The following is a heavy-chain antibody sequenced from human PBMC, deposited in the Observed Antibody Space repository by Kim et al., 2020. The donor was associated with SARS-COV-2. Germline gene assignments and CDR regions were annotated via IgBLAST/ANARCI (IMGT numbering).Heavy chain of an antibody. Sequence: GGSLRLSCAASGFTFSSYAMSWVRQAPGKGLEWVSAISGSGGSTYYADSVKGRFTISRDNSKNTLYLQMNSLRAEDTAVYYCAKDGKGYYDSSGYYYYYYYMDVWGKGTTVTVYS. V-gene: IGHV3-23*01. D-gene: IGHD3-22*01. CDR2: ISGSGGST. CDR1: GFTFSSYA. J-gene: IGHJ6*03. CDR3: AKDGKGYYDSSGYYYYYYYMDV.